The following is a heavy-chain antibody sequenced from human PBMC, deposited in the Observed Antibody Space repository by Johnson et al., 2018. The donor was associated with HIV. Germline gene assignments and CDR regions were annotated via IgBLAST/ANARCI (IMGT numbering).Heavy chain of an antibody. J-gene: IGHJ3*02. D-gene: IGHD5-18*01. CDR2: ISYDGSNN. V-gene: IGHV3-30-3*01. CDR1: GFTSTNCA. Sequence: QVQLVESGGGVVQPGRSLRLSCAASGFTSTNCARHWVRQAPGISYDGSNNYYADSVKGRFTVSRDNSKNTLYLQMKSLRPEDTAVYYCAKERAYIRTFDIWGQGTLVTVSS. CDR3: AKERAYIRTFDI.